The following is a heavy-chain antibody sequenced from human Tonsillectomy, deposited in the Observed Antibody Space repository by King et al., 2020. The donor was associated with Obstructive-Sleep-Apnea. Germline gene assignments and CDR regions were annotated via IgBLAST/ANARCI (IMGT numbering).Heavy chain of an antibody. CDR3: ARVRVTMVRGVIIRNWFDP. CDR2: IIPIFGTA. D-gene: IGHD3-10*01. V-gene: IGHV1-69*01. Sequence: QLVQSGAEVKKPGSSVKVSCKASGGTFSSYAISWVRQAPGQGLEWMGGIIPIFGTANYAQTFQGRVTITADESTSTAYMELSSLRSEDTAVYYCARVRVTMVRGVIIRNWFDPWGQGTLVTVSS. CDR1: GGTFSSYA. J-gene: IGHJ5*02.